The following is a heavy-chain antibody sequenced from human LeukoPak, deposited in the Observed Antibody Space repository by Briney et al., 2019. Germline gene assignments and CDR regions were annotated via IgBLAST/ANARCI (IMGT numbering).Heavy chain of an antibody. CDR2: INAGNGNT. Sequence: ASVKVSCKASGYTFTSYAMHWVRQAPGQRLEWMGWINAGNGNTKYSQKFQGRVTITRDTSASTAYMELSSLRSEDTAAYYCARVLGRIAVAGTLGYWGQGTLVTVSS. V-gene: IGHV1-3*01. J-gene: IGHJ4*02. D-gene: IGHD6-19*01. CDR1: GYTFTSYA. CDR3: ARVLGRIAVAGTLGY.